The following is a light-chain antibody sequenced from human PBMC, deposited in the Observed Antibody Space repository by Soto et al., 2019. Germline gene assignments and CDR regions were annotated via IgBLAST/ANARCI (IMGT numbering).Light chain of an antibody. V-gene: IGLV2-8*01. CDR3: TSYVGNDIWV. J-gene: IGLJ3*02. Sequence: QSVLTQPPSASGSPGQSVTIACTGTSSDVGAYKYVSWYQQYPCKAPKLMIYEVTTRPSGVPDRFSGSKSGNTASLAVSGLQAEDEADYYWTSYVGNDIWVFGGGTKLTVL. CDR1: SSDVGAYKY. CDR2: EVT.